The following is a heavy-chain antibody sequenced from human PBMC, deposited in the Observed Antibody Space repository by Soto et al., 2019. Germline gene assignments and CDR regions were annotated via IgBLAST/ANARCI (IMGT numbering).Heavy chain of an antibody. Sequence: QVQLQESGPGLVKASETLSLTCTVSGASVSSGNHYWAWIRQPPGKGLEWIGYIYYSGTTNYNPSPKSRVIMSVDPSTNQFSLKLTSVTAADTAVYYCAGDGGWSYGYPSDFYYGLDVWGLGTTVTVSS. CDR1: GASVSSGNHY. CDR3: AGDGGWSYGYPSDFYYGLDV. V-gene: IGHV4-61*01. D-gene: IGHD3-16*01. CDR2: IYYSGTT. J-gene: IGHJ6*02.